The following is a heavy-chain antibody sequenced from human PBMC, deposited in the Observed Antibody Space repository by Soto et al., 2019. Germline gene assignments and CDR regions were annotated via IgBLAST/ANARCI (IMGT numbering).Heavy chain of an antibody. Sequence: QAQLVESGGGVVQPGRSLRLCCEASGYSFSNYGMHWVRQAPGKGLEWVAAISYDGITKYYSDSLKGRFTISKDNSKNTLYLEMNSLRPEDTAVYYCAKDMTRFLAWPHYFRGLDVWGQGTTVTVSS. CDR3: AKDMTRFLAWPHYFRGLDV. D-gene: IGHD3-3*01. J-gene: IGHJ6*02. CDR2: ISYDGITK. CDR1: GYSFSNYG. V-gene: IGHV3-30*18.